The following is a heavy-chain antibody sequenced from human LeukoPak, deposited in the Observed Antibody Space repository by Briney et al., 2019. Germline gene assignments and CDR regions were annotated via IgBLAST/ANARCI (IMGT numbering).Heavy chain of an antibody. CDR3: ARPRGPQLTTPFYY. Sequence: GGSLRLSCAASGFTFSSYGMHWVRQAPGKGLEWVAVIWYDGSNKYYADSVKGRFTISRDNSKNTLYLQMNSLRAEDTAVYYCARPRGPQLTTPFYYWGQGTLVTVSS. D-gene: IGHD4-17*01. J-gene: IGHJ4*02. V-gene: IGHV3-33*01. CDR1: GFTFSSYG. CDR2: IWYDGSNK.